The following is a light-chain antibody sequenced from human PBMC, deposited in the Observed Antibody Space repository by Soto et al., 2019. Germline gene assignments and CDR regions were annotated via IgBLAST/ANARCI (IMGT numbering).Light chain of an antibody. J-gene: IGKJ2*01. V-gene: IGKV3-20*01. CDR3: QQYFNWPPYT. CDR1: QSVSSSY. CDR2: GAS. Sequence: EIVLTQSPATLSLSPGERATLSCRASQSVSSSYLAWYQQKPGQAPRLLIYGASSRATGIPDRFSGSGSGTEFTLTISSLQSEDFAVYYCQQYFNWPPYTFGQGTKVDIK.